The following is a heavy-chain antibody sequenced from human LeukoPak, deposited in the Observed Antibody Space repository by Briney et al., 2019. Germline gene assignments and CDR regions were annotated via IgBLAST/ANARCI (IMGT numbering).Heavy chain of an antibody. V-gene: IGHV1-8*03. J-gene: IGHJ3*02. CDR1: GYTFTSYD. Sequence: GASVKVTCKASGYTFTSYDINWVRQATGQGLEWMGWMNPNSGNTGYAQKFQGRVTITRNTSISTAYMELSSLRSEDTAVYYCARGKGRFLEPDAFDIWGQGTMVTVSS. D-gene: IGHD3-3*01. CDR2: MNPNSGNT. CDR3: ARGKGRFLEPDAFDI.